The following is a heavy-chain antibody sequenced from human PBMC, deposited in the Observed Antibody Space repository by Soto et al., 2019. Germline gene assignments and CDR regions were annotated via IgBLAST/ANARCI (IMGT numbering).Heavy chain of an antibody. D-gene: IGHD6-19*01. V-gene: IGHV1-18*04. J-gene: IGHJ5*02. CDR3: ARVVGGIPVAGSWNWFDP. CDR2: ISTYNGNT. CDR1: GYTFTSYA. Sequence: ASVKVSCKASGYTFTSYALSRVRHAPGQGLEWMGWISTYNGNTNYAQNLQGRVTMTTDISTNTAYMELRSLRSDDTAVYYCARVVGGIPVAGSWNWFDPWGQGTLVTVS.